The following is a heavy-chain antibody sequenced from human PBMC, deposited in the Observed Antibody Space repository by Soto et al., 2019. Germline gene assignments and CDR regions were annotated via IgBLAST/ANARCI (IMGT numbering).Heavy chain of an antibody. CDR2: IWYDGSNK. D-gene: IGHD1-26*01. CDR1: GFTFSRYG. V-gene: IGHV3-33*01. J-gene: IGHJ6*02. Sequence: GGSLRLSCAASGFTFSRYGMHWVRQAPGKGLEWVAVIWYDGSNKYYADSVKGRFTISRDNSKNTLYLQMNSLRAEDTAVYYCAGSGSYYIYDYYGEEDWGQGTTVTDPS. CDR3: AGSGSYYIYDYYGEED.